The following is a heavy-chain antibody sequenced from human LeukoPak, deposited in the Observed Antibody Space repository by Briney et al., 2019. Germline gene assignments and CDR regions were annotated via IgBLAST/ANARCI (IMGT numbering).Heavy chain of an antibody. D-gene: IGHD5-12*01. Sequence: GGSLRLSCAASGFTVSSNYMSWVRQAPGKGLEWVSVIYSGGYTYYADSVKGRFTISRDNSKNTLYLQMNSLRAEDTAVYYCARGVGWLRLATGTQYYFDYWGQGTLVTVSS. CDR1: GFTVSSNY. CDR2: IYSGGYT. V-gene: IGHV3-66*01. J-gene: IGHJ4*02. CDR3: ARGVGWLRLATGTQYYFDY.